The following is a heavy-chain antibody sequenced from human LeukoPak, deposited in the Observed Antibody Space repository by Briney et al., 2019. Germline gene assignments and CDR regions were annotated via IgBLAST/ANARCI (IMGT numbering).Heavy chain of an antibody. Sequence: SETLSLTCTVSGGSISSSSYYWGWIRQPPGRGLEWIGSIYYSGSTYYNPSLKSRVTISVDTSKNQFSLKLSSVTAADTAVYYCAREESYSSSFDYWGQGTLVTVSS. J-gene: IGHJ4*02. D-gene: IGHD4-11*01. CDR3: AREESYSSSFDY. V-gene: IGHV4-39*07. CDR2: IYYSGST. CDR1: GGSISSSSYY.